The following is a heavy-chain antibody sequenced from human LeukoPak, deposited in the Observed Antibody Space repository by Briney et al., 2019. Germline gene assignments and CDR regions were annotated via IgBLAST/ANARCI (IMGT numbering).Heavy chain of an antibody. D-gene: IGHD2-21*01. V-gene: IGHV3-21*01. CDR3: ARDAVAGGR. Sequence: PGGSLRLSCAASGFSFSSYSMNWVRQAPGKGLEWVSSITSASSYIYYADSVKGRFTISRDNAKNSLYLQMNSLSAEDTAVYFCARDAVAGGRWGQGTLVTVSS. CDR1: GFSFSSYS. CDR2: ITSASSYI. J-gene: IGHJ4*02.